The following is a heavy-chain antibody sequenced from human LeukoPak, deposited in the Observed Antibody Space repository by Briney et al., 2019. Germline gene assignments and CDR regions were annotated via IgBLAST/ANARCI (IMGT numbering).Heavy chain of an antibody. J-gene: IGHJ4*02. Sequence: PSETLSLTCTVSGASISSYYWSWIRQPAGKGLEWIGYIYYSGSTNYNPSLKSRVTISVDTSKNQSSLKLSSVTAADTAVYYCARGLRGWNFDYWGQGTLVTVSS. CDR1: GASISSYY. CDR3: ARGLRGWNFDY. V-gene: IGHV4-59*01. D-gene: IGHD6-19*01. CDR2: IYYSGST.